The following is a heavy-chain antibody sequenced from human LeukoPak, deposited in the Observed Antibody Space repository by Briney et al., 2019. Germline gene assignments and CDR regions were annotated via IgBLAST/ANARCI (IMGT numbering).Heavy chain of an antibody. V-gene: IGHV3-48*03. D-gene: IGHD3-10*01. CDR2: FSSSGTAI. Sequence: GGSLRLSCAASGFTFSSYDMNWVRQAPGKGLEWVSYFSSSGTAIYYADSVKGRFTMSRDSAKNSLYLQMNSLRDEDTAVYYCARSVVRGVIALDYWAREPWSPSP. CDR1: GFTFSSYD. J-gene: IGHJ4*02. CDR3: ARSVVRGVIALDY.